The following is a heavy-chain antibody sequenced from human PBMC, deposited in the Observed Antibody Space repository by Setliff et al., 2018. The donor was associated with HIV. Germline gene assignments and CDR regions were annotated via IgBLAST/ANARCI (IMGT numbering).Heavy chain of an antibody. CDR1: GGSISSGDYY. D-gene: IGHD1-26*01. CDR3: ARNIEWEPYAFDI. CDR2: IFYSGST. J-gene: IGHJ3*02. V-gene: IGHV4-30-4*02. Sequence: SETLSLTCTVSGGSISSGDYYWTWIRQPPGEGLEWIGYIFYSGSTYYNPSLKSRVTISVDTSKNQFSLKLISVTAADTAVYYCARNIEWEPYAFDIWGQGTMVTVSS.